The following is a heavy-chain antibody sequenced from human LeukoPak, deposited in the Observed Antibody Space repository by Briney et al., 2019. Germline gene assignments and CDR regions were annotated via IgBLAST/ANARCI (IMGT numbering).Heavy chain of an antibody. CDR2: MYYSGSS. V-gene: IGHV4-59*01. CDR3: ARESGDYGGNPYYFDY. CDR1: GGSISGYY. D-gene: IGHD4-23*01. J-gene: IGHJ4*02. Sequence: SETLSLTCTVSGGSISGYYWNWLRQTPGKGLEWIGYMYYSGSSTYNPSLKSRVSISVDTSKNQFSLKLNSVTAADTAIYYCARESGDYGGNPYYFDYWGPGTLVTVSS.